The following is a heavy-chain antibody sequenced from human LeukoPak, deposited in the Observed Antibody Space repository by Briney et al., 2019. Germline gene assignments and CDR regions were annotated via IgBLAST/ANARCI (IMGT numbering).Heavy chain of an antibody. CDR3: AKARYCNSGTCYSGLDFDY. D-gene: IGHD2-15*01. CDR1: GFTFSSYA. Sequence: SGGSLRLSCATSGFTFSSYAMSWVRQAPGKGLEWVSAISGGGGSTFYADSVKGRFTISRDKSKNTLYLQVNSLRAEDTAVYYCAKARYCNSGTCYSGLDFDYWGQGTLVTVSS. V-gene: IGHV3-23*01. CDR2: ISGGGGST. J-gene: IGHJ4*02.